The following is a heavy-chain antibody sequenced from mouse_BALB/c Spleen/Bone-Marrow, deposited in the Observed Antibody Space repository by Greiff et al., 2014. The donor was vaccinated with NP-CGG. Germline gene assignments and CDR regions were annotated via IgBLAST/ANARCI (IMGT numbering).Heavy chain of an antibody. CDR2: IDPETGGT. CDR1: GYTFTDYE. Sequence: SGAELVRPGASVTLSCKASGYTFTDYEMHWVKQTPVHGLEWIGAIDPETGGTASNQKFKGKATLTADKSSSTAYMELRSLTSEDSAVYYCRAYYRYDGYAMDYWGQGTSVTVSS. J-gene: IGHJ4*01. CDR3: RAYYRYDGYAMDY. V-gene: IGHV1-15*01. D-gene: IGHD2-14*01.